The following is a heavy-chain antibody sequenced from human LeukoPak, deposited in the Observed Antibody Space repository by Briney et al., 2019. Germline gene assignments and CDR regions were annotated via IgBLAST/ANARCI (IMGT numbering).Heavy chain of an antibody. J-gene: IGHJ4*02. D-gene: IGHD3-10*01. CDR1: GGSISSGGYY. V-gene: IGHV4-30-2*01. Sequence: PSETLSLTCTVSGGSISSGGYYWSWIRQPPGKGLEWIGYIYHSGSTYYNPSLKSRVTISVDTSKNQFSLKLSSVTAADTAVYYCARHRRGFLGAYYFDYWGQGTLVTVSS. CDR3: ARHRRGFLGAYYFDY. CDR2: IYHSGST.